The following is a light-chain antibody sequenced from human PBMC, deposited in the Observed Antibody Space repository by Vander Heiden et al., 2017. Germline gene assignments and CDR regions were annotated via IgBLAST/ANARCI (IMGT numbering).Light chain of an antibody. CDR2: GAS. V-gene: IGKV3-20*01. CDR1: QSVSSSY. Sequence: EIVLTQSPGTLSLSPGERATLSCRASQSVSSSYLAWYQQKPGQAPRLLIYGASSRATGIPDRFGGSGSGTDFTLNISRLEPEDFAVYYCQQYGSSQWTFGQGTKVEIK. J-gene: IGKJ1*01. CDR3: QQYGSSQWT.